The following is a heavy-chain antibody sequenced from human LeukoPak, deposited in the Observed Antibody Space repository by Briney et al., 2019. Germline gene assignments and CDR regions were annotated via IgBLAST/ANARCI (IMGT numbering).Heavy chain of an antibody. CDR3: ARDIVVVPAAMWRYYYYMDV. V-gene: IGHV1-18*01. D-gene: IGHD2-2*01. CDR1: GYTFTGYG. CDR2: ISAYNGNT. Sequence: AASVKVSCKASGYTFTGYGISWVRQAPGQGLEWMGWISAYNGNTNYAQKLQGRVTMTTDTSTSTAYMELRSLRSDDTAVYYCARDIVVVPAAMWRYYYYMDVWGKGTTVTVSS. J-gene: IGHJ6*03.